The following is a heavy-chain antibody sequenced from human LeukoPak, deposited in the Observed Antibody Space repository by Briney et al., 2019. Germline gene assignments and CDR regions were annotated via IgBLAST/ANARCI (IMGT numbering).Heavy chain of an antibody. CDR2: IKSNADGGTP. D-gene: IGHD2/OR15-2a*01. CDR1: GFSFMNAW. V-gene: IGHV3-15*01. CDR3: TTFYHEYSPY. J-gene: IGHJ4*02. Sequence: GGSLRLSCAASGFSFMNAWMIWVRQAPGKGLEWVGRIKSNADGGTPDYSAPARGRFSSSRDDSKNTLYLQMNSLKTEDTAVYYCTTFYHEYSPYWGRGTLVTVSS.